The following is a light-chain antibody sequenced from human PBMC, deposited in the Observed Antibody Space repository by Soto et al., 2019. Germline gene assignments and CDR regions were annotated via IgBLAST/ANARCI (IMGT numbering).Light chain of an antibody. V-gene: IGLV1-47*02. J-gene: IGLJ2*01. CDR2: TNN. Sequence: QSVLTQPPSASGTPGQTVTISCSGGTSNIGSNSVYWYQQLPGRAPKLLIYTNNDRPSGVPDRFSGSKSGTSGSLAISGLRPEDEADYYCAAWDDSLSGPLFGAGNKLTVL. CDR3: AAWDDSLSGPL. CDR1: TSNIGSNS.